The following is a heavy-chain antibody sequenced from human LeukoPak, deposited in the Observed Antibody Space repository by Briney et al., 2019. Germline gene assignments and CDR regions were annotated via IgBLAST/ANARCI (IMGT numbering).Heavy chain of an antibody. J-gene: IGHJ6*02. V-gene: IGHV3-30*18. Sequence: GRSLRLSCAASGFTFSSYGMHWVRQAPGKGLEWVADISYDGSNKYYADSVKGRFTISRDNSKNTLYLQMNSLRAEDTAVYYCAKDQGDSSGTYYYYYGMDVWGQGTTVTVSS. D-gene: IGHD3-22*01. CDR1: GFTFSSYG. CDR2: ISYDGSNK. CDR3: AKDQGDSSGTYYYYYGMDV.